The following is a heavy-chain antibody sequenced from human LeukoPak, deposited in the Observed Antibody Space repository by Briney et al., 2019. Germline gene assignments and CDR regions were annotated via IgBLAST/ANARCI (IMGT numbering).Heavy chain of an antibody. Sequence: GGSLRLSCAASGFTFSGYSMNWVRQAPGKGLEWVSYISSSGSTIYYADSVKGRFTISRDNAKNSLYLQMNSLRAEDTAVYYCAELGITMIGGVWGKGTTVTISS. D-gene: IGHD3-10*02. J-gene: IGHJ6*04. CDR3: AELGITMIGGV. V-gene: IGHV3-48*04. CDR2: ISSSGSTI. CDR1: GFTFSGYS.